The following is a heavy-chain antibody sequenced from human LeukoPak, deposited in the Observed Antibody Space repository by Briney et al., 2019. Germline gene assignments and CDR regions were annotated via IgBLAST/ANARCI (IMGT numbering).Heavy chain of an antibody. V-gene: IGHV3-30*01. J-gene: IGHJ3*02. CDR1: GFTLTTYA. D-gene: IGHD3-16*02. Sequence: GGSLRLSCAASGFTLTTYAMHWVRQAPGKGLEWVAMFSYDGSIRYNADSVQGRFTISRDTSQDTLDLQMDSLRPDDTALYYCARGYRPYDDAFDIWGHGTLVTVSS. CDR3: ARGYRPYDDAFDI. CDR2: FSYDGSIR.